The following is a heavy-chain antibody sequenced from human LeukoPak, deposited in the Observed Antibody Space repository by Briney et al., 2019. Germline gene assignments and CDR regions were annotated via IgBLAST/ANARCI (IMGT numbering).Heavy chain of an antibody. V-gene: IGHV3-7*01. J-gene: IGHJ4*02. CDR3: ARERRAVAAAGTRLWGFDY. CDR1: GFTFDSYW. CDR2: IKQDGSEN. Sequence: GGSLRLSCAASGFTFDSYWMSWVRQAPGKGLEWVANIKQDGSENYYVDSVKGRFTISRDNAKNSLYLQMNSLRAEDTAVYYCARERRAVAAAGTRLWGFDYWGQGTLVTVSS. D-gene: IGHD6-13*01.